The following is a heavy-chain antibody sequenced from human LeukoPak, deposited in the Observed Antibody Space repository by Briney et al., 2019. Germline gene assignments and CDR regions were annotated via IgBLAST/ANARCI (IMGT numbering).Heavy chain of an antibody. V-gene: IGHV4-59*08. CDR3: ARHAPVAGTDY. CDR1: GGSISSYY. D-gene: IGHD6-19*01. J-gene: IGHJ4*02. Sequence: PSQTLSLTRTVSGGSISSYYWSWIRQPPGKGLEWIGYIYYSGSTNYNPSLKSRVTISVDTSKNQFSLKLSSVTAADTAVYYCARHAPVAGTDYWGQGTLVTVSS. CDR2: IYYSGST.